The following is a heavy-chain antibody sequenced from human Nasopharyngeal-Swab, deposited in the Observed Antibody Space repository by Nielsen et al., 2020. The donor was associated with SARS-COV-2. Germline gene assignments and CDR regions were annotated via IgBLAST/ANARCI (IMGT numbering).Heavy chain of an antibody. V-gene: IGHV1-46*01. Sequence: ASVKVSCKASGGTFSSYAISWVRQAPGQGLEWMGIINPSGGSTSYAQKFQGRVTMTRDTSTSTVYMELSSLRSEDTAVYYCARGGDDYGDNNWFDPWGQGTLVTVSS. J-gene: IGHJ5*02. CDR1: GGTFSSYA. CDR3: ARGGDDYGDNNWFDP. D-gene: IGHD4-17*01. CDR2: INPSGGST.